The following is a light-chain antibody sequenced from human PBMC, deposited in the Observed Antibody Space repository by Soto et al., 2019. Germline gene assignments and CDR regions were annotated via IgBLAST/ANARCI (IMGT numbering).Light chain of an antibody. V-gene: IGLV2-11*01. CDR2: AVN. J-gene: IGLJ3*02. CDR1: SNDVGDYNY. CDR3: CSYAGSYTWV. Sequence: QSALTQPRSVSGSPGQSVTISCTGTSNDVGDYNYVSWYQQHPGKAPKLLIYAVNMRPSGVPDRFSGSKSGNTASLTISGLQAEDEAYYSCCSYAGSYTWVFGGGTKLTVL.